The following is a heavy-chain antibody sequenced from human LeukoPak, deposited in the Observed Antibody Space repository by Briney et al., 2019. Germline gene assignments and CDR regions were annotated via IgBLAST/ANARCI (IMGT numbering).Heavy chain of an antibody. J-gene: IGHJ4*02. V-gene: IGHV4-59*08. CDR3: ARHGGSLGYFDY. Sequence: SETLSPTCSVSGGSISTYYWSWIRQTPGKGLEWIGYVYCSGTTNYNPSLKGRVTISSDTSKNQFSLNLRSVNVADTAIYYCARHGGSLGYFDYWGQGTLVTVSS. D-gene: IGHD1-26*01. CDR1: GGSISTYY. CDR2: VYCSGTT.